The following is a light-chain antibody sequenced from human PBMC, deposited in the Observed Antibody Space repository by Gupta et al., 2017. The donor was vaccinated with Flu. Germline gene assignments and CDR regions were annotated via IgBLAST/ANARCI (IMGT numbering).Light chain of an antibody. J-gene: IGLJ1*01. CDR2: GNT. CDR3: AAWDDSLNGHYV. Sequence: QSVLAQPPSASGPPGQRVTISCSGSSSNIGSNAVNWYQQVPGTAPKLLIYGNTQRPSGVPDRFSGSKSGTSASLAISGLQSEDEADYYCAAWDDSLNGHYVFGSGTKVTAL. V-gene: IGLV1-44*01. CDR1: SSNIGSNA.